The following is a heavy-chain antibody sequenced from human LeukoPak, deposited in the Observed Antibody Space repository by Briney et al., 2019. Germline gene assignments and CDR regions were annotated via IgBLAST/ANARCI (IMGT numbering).Heavy chain of an antibody. D-gene: IGHD6-19*01. CDR3: AKSINSGCSAVIDY. CDR1: GFTFGKYW. CDR2: IKLDGSEK. Sequence: GGSLRLSCVASGFTFGKYWMSWVRQAPGKGLEWVANIKLDGSEKNYVDSVKGRFTISRDNAKNSLYLQMNSLRAEDTALYYCAKSINSGCSAVIDYWGQGTLVTVSS. V-gene: IGHV3-7*03. J-gene: IGHJ4*02.